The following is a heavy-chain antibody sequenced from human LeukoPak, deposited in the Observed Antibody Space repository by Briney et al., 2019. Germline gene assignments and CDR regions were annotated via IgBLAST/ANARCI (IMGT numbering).Heavy chain of an antibody. CDR1: GFSSSNYN. V-gene: IGHV3-48*02. J-gene: IGHJ5*02. Sequence: PGGSLRLSCAASGFSSSNYNMNWVRQAPGKGLEWISYISSSSSTIYYADSVKGRFTISRDNAKNSLYLQMNSLRDEDTAVYYCARGVVPAAMSWFDPWGQGTLVTVSS. D-gene: IGHD2-2*01. CDR3: ARGVVPAAMSWFDP. CDR2: ISSSSSTI.